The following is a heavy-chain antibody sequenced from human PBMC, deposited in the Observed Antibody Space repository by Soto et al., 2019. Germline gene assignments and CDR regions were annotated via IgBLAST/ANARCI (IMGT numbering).Heavy chain of an antibody. D-gene: IGHD3-10*01. CDR1: GYSFTNYW. J-gene: IGHJ6*02. CDR3: ARPRSGSYRLDYYGMDV. CDR2: IYPGDSDT. V-gene: IGHV5-51*01. Sequence: GESLKISCKGSGYSFTNYWIAWVRQMPGKGLEWMGIIYPGDSDTRYSPSFQGQVTISADKSISTAYLQWRSLKASDTAMYYCARPRSGSYRLDYYGMDVWGQGTTVTVSS.